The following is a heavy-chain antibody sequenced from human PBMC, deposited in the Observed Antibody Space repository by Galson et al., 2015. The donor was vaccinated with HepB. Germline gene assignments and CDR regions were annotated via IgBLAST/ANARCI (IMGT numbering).Heavy chain of an antibody. Sequence: SLRLSCAASGFTFSGSAMHWVRQASGKGLEWVRRIGSKAHNYATAYVASVKGRFTISRDDSKSTAYLQMNSLKTEDTAVYYCTRLGDLSGYSSKWGQGTLVTVSS. CDR2: IGSKAHNYAT. D-gene: IGHD6-13*01. J-gene: IGHJ4*02. CDR1: GFTFSGSA. V-gene: IGHV3-73*01. CDR3: TRLGDLSGYSSK.